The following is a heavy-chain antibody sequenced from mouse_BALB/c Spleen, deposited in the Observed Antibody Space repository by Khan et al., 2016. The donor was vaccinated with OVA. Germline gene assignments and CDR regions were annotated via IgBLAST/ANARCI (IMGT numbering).Heavy chain of an antibody. J-gene: IGHJ4*01. Sequence: VQLVESGPGLVAPSQSLSITCTVSGFSLSRSNIHWVRQPPGKGLEWLGMIWGGGGTDYNSTLKSRLSISKDNSKNQVFLKMNSLQTDDTAMYFCARAYYRYDGYYAMDYWGQGTSVTVSS. CDR1: GFSLSRSN. V-gene: IGHV2-6-4*01. CDR2: IWGGGGT. CDR3: ARAYYRYDGYYAMDY. D-gene: IGHD2-14*01.